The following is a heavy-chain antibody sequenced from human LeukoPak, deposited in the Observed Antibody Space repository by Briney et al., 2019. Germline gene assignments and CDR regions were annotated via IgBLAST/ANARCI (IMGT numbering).Heavy chain of an antibody. V-gene: IGHV4-39*01. CDR3: ARHRFRPAVGATSLDY. J-gene: IGHJ4*02. CDR2: IYYSGST. CDR1: GGSISSSSYY. D-gene: IGHD1-26*01. Sequence: PSETLSLTCTVSGGSISSSSYYWGWIRQPPGKGLEWIGSIYYSGSTYYNPSLKSRVTISVDTSKNQFSLKLSSVTAADTAVYYCARHRFRPAVGATSLDYWGQGTLVTVSS.